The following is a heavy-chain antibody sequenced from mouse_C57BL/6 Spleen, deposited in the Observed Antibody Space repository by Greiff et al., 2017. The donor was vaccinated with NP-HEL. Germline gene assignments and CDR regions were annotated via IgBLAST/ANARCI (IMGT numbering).Heavy chain of an antibody. CDR1: GFTFSSYA. V-gene: IGHV5-4*01. CDR2: ISDGGSYT. Sequence: EVQLLESGGGLVKPGGSLKLSCAASGFTFSSYAMSWVRQTPEKRLEWVATISDGGSYTYYPDNVKGRFTISRDNAKNNLYLQMSHLKSEDTAMYYCARRGVAYYFDYWGQGTTLTVSS. CDR3: ARRGVAYYFDY. J-gene: IGHJ2*01. D-gene: IGHD1-1*01.